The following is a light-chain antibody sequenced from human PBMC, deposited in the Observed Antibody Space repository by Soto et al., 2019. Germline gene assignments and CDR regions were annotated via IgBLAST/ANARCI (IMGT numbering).Light chain of an antibody. Sequence: DIHMTQSPSTLSASIGDKVTITCRASQRISSWLAWYQQKPGKAPKALIYEASKLENGVPSRFSGSGSGTEFTLTISSLQPDDFATYYCQHYDDYPWTFGLGTKVEIK. J-gene: IGKJ1*01. V-gene: IGKV1-5*03. CDR2: EAS. CDR1: QRISSW. CDR3: QHYDDYPWT.